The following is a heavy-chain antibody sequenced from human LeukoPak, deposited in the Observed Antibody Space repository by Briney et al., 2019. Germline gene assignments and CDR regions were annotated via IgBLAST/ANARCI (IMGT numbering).Heavy chain of an antibody. V-gene: IGHV3-23*01. CDR3: AKGAYDYIEMGYIDY. D-gene: IGHD5-12*01. CDR2: IIGSSGAT. Sequence: GSLRLSSAASGFRFSNYAMNWVRQAPGKGLEWVSLIIGSSGATFYADSVKGRFTISRDNSKNTLFLQTNSLRAEDTALYYCAKGAYDYIEMGYIDYWGQGTLVTVSS. J-gene: IGHJ4*02. CDR1: GFRFSNYA.